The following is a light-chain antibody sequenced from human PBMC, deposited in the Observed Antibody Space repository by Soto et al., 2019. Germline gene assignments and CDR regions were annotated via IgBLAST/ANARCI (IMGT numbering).Light chain of an antibody. CDR3: RHLVTSEII. CDR2: DTS. V-gene: IGKV3-11*01. Sequence: EIVLTQSPGPLALSPREKATLSCRASPSVTNYLAWYQQKPGQAPRLLIYDTSSRATGVRGRDRASGSVLYCSMSVSALVLEEFGGFYSRHLVTSEIILGQGTRLEIK. CDR1: PSVTNY. J-gene: IGKJ5*01.